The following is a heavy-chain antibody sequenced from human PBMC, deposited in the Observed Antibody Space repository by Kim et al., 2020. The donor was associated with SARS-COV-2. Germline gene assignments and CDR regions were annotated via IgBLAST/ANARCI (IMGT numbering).Heavy chain of an antibody. CDR3: ARQNSVYYYDSSGYYYDY. D-gene: IGHD3-22*01. J-gene: IGHJ4*02. Sequence: KSRVTISVDTSKNQFSLKLSSVTAADTAVYYCARQNSVYYYDSSGYYYDYWGQGTLVTVSS. V-gene: IGHV4-39*01.